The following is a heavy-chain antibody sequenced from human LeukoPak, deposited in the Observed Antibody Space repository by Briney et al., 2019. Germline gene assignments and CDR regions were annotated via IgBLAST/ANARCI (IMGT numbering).Heavy chain of an antibody. V-gene: IGHV3-49*03. CDR1: GFTFNDSV. J-gene: IGHJ4*02. Sequence: PGRSLRLSCTASGFTFNDSVISWFRQAPGKGLEWVGFVRRKVSGETTEYAASVKGRFTVSRDDSKSIAYLQMNSLKTEDTAVYYCTRVRARRVLDYWGQGTLVTVSS. CDR2: VRRKVSGETT. CDR3: TRVRARRVLDY.